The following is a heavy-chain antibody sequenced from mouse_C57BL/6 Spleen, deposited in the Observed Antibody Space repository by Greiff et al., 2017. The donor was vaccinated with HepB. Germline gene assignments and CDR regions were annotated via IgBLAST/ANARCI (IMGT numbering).Heavy chain of an antibody. J-gene: IGHJ2*01. CDR3: ARYYGSYRYYFDY. Sequence: QVQLKQSGPELVKPGASVKISCKASGYAFSSSWMNWVKQRPGKGLEWIGRIYPGDGDTNYNGKFKGKATLTADKSSSTAYMQLSSLTSEDSAVYFCARYYGSYRYYFDYWGQGTTLTVSS. CDR1: GYAFSSSW. D-gene: IGHD1-1*01. CDR2: IYPGDGDT. V-gene: IGHV1-82*01.